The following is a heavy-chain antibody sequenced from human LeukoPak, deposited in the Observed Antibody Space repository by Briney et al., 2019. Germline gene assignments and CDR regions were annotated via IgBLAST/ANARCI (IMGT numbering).Heavy chain of an antibody. CDR3: ARALGYCSGGSCTRGYNWFDP. J-gene: IGHJ5*02. Sequence: NSSETLSLTCTVSGGSISSSSYYWGWIRQPPGKGLEWIGSIYYGGSTYYNPSLKSRVTISVDTSMNQFSLKLSFVTTADTAVYYCARALGYCSGGSCTRGYNWFDPWGQGTLVTVPS. CDR1: GGSISSSSYY. D-gene: IGHD2-15*01. V-gene: IGHV4-39*01. CDR2: IYYGGST.